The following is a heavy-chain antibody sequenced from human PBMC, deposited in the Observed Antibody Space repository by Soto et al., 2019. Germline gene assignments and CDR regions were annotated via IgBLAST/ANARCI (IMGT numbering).Heavy chain of an antibody. Sequence: QVQLQQWGAGLLKPSETLSLTCAVYGGSFSGYYWSWIRQPPGKGLEWIGEINHSGSTNYNPSLKSRVTISVDTSKNQFSLKLSSVTAADTALYYCARVPSMYYGMDVWGQGTTVTVSS. J-gene: IGHJ6*02. CDR3: ARVPSMYYGMDV. V-gene: IGHV4-34*01. CDR2: INHSGST. CDR1: GGSFSGYY.